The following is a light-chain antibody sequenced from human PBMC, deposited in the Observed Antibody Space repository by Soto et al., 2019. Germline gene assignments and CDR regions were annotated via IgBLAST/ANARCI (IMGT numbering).Light chain of an antibody. CDR2: GAS. CDR3: QQTYSTLALT. Sequence: DIQLTQSPFSLAASVGDRVTVSCRSSQSIDTFLNWYRHKPGKAPELLIFGASRLHSGVPSRFSGGGSVTEFSLNISSLQPEDFATYYCQQTYSTLALTFGGGTTVE. V-gene: IGKV1-39*01. CDR1: QSIDTF. J-gene: IGKJ4*01.